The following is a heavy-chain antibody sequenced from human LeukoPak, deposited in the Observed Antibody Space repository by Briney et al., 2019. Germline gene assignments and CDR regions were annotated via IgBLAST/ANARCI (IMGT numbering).Heavy chain of an antibody. CDR2: ISGSGGST. J-gene: IGHJ3*02. D-gene: IGHD2-2*01. V-gene: IGHV3-23*01. CDR1: GFTFNNYA. Sequence: GGSLRLSCAASGFTFNNYAVSWVRQAPGKGLEWVSAISGSGGSTYYADSVKGRFTISRDNSKNTLYLQMDSLRVEDTAIYFCAKGIVVVPAVGDAFDIWDQGTKVTVSS. CDR3: AKGIVVVPAVGDAFDI.